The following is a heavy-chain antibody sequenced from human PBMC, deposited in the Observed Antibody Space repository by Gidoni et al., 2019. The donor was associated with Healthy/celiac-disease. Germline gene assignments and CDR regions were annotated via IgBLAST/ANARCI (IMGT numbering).Heavy chain of an antibody. D-gene: IGHD5-18*01. Sequence: QVQLLQAGAEVTKPGSSVKVSCTASGGTFISATISLVRQAPGQGLEWMGRIIPILGIANYAQKFQGRVTMTADKSTSTAYMELRSLRSEDTAVYSCARPLNGYSGDDAFDIWGQGTMVTVSS. CDR2: IIPILGIA. J-gene: IGHJ3*02. CDR1: GGTFISAT. CDR3: ARPLNGYSGDDAFDI. V-gene: IGHV1-69*02.